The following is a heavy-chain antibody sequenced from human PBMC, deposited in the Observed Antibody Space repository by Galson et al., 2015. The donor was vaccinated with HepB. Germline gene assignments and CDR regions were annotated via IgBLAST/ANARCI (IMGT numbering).Heavy chain of an antibody. CDR3: AKVGATMVQGAFDP. J-gene: IGHJ5*02. CDR2: ISGSGGST. V-gene: IGHV3-23*01. CDR1: GGTFSSYA. D-gene: IGHD3-10*01. Sequence: SCKASGGTFSSYAISWVRQAPGKGLEWVSAISGSGGSTYYADSVKGRFTISRDNSKNTLYLQMNSLRAEDTAVYYCAKVGATMVQGAFDPWGQGTLVTVSS.